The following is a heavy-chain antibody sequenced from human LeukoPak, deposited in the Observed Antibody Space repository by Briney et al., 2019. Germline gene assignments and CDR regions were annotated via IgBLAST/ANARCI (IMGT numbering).Heavy chain of an antibody. Sequence: SETLSLTCTVSGGSISSYYWSWIRQPPGKGLEWIGYIYYSGSTNYNPSLKSRVTISVDTSKNQFSLKLSSVTAADTAVYYCARVGLWLSLVAFDIWGQGTMVTVSS. CDR3: ARVGLWLSLVAFDI. CDR1: GGSISSYY. D-gene: IGHD5-18*01. CDR2: IYYSGST. J-gene: IGHJ3*02. V-gene: IGHV4-59*01.